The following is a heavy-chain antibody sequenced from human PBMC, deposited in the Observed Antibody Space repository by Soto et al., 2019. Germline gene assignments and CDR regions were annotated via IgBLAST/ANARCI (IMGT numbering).Heavy chain of an antibody. V-gene: IGHV3-30*18. D-gene: IGHD3-22*01. CDR2: KSYDGSNK. Sequence: GGSLRTSFPASGFTFRCYAMPWVRQAPGKVLDFVAVKSYDGSNKYYADSVKGRFTISKDNSNNMLYRQTNSLRNEDTALYYCAKEVRDSSDCSYVNYYYDMDVWVQGTTVTVSS. J-gene: IGHJ6*02. CDR3: AKEVRDSSDCSYVNYYYDMDV. CDR1: GFTFRCYA.